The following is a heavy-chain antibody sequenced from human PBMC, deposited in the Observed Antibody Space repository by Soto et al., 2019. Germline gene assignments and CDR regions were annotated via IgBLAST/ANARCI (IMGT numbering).Heavy chain of an antibody. CDR2: ITGNGGGI. CDR1: GFTFSSYA. Sequence: PGGSLRLSCAASGFTFSSYAMSWVRQAPGKGLEWVSNITGNGGGIYYVDSAKGRFTISRDNSKNSVYLQMNSLRAEDTALYYCARAHLGDDFWSGNIRVRFDPWGQGTLVTVSS. D-gene: IGHD3-3*01. CDR3: ARAHLGDDFWSGNIRVRFDP. V-gene: IGHV3-23*01. J-gene: IGHJ5*02.